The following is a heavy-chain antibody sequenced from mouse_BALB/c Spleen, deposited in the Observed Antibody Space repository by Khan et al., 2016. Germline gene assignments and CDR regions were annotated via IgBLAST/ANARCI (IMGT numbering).Heavy chain of an antibody. Sequence: QVQLQQSGAELAKPGASVKMSCKASGYTFTSYWMHWVKQRPGQGLEWIGYINPSTGYTEYNQKFKDKATLTADKSSSTAYMQLSSLTSEDSAVYYSATSYCYGSGYDAMDYWCGGATVTVAS. J-gene: IGHJ4*01. CDR1: GYTFTSYW. CDR2: INPSTGYT. D-gene: IGHD1-1*01. CDR3: ATSYCYGSGYDAMDY. V-gene: IGHV1-7*01.